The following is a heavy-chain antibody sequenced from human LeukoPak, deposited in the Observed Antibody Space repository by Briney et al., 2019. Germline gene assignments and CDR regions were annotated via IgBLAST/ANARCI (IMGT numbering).Heavy chain of an antibody. J-gene: IGHJ5*02. V-gene: IGHV1-18*01. Sequence: GASVKVSCKASGYTFTSYGISWVRQAPGQGLEWMEWISAYNGNTNYAQKLQGRVTMTTDTSTSTAYMELRSLRSDDTAVYYCARGPIQLPYNWFDPWGQGTLVTVSS. D-gene: IGHD5-18*01. CDR2: ISAYNGNT. CDR3: ARGPIQLPYNWFDP. CDR1: GYTFTSYG.